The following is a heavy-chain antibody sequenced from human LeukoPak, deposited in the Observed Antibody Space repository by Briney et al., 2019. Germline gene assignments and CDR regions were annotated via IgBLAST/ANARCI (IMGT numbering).Heavy chain of an antibody. Sequence: SETLSLTCTVSGGPINNYFWSWIRQPAGKGLEWMGRIYPSGSTSYNPSLKNRLTISLDKTKNQVSLKLTSVTAADTAMYVCAREQTTGFDQWGQGTLVTVSS. CDR3: AREQTTGFDQ. CDR2: IYPSGST. D-gene: IGHD4-17*01. V-gene: IGHV4-4*07. J-gene: IGHJ4*02. CDR1: GGPINNYF.